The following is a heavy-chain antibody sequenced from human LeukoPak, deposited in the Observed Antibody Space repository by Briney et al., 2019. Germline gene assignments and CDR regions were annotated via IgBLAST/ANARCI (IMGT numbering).Heavy chain of an antibody. Sequence: ASVKVSCKTFGYIFTSFDISWVRQAPGQGLELMGWMNPNSGNTGYTQKFQGRVTMTRDTSISTAHMELSRLRSDDTAVYYCASFIVGATSGYYWGQGTLVTVSS. CDR2: MNPNSGNT. V-gene: IGHV1-8*01. D-gene: IGHD1-26*01. J-gene: IGHJ4*02. CDR1: GYIFTSFD. CDR3: ASFIVGATSGYY.